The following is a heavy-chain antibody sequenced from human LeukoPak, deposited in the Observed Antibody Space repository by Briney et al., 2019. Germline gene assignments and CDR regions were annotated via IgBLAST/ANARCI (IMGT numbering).Heavy chain of an antibody. CDR1: GFAFSDAW. Sequence: GGSLRLSCAASGFAFSDAWMNWVRQAPGKGLEWVSYISGRGTTIYYADSVKGRFTISRDNANNSLYLQMNSLRAEDTAVYYCARDPGISGMSYWGQGTLVTVSS. D-gene: IGHD1-20*01. CDR3: ARDPGISGMSY. CDR2: ISGRGTTI. J-gene: IGHJ4*02. V-gene: IGHV3-11*04.